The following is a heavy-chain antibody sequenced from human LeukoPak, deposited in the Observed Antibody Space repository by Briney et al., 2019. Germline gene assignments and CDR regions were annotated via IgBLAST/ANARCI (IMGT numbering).Heavy chain of an antibody. V-gene: IGHV4-59*03. CDR1: GGSFSSDC. J-gene: IGHJ1*01. CDR2: IYFSGST. D-gene: IGHD3-3*01. Sequence: PSETLSLTCTVSGGSFSSDCWSWIRQSPGQGQEWNAYIYFSGSTNYNPSPPSRITISVSMSTSQIPLSLNSAPVPAPATSLYTRCCYYDDFHQWGQGTLVTVSS. CDR3: TRCCYYDDFHQ.